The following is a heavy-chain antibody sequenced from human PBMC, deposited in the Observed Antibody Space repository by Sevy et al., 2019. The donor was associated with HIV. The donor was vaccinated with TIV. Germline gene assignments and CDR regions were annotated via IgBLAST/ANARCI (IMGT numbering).Heavy chain of an antibody. CDR1: GFTFSSYG. CDR2: ISYDGSNK. V-gene: IGHV3-30*18. D-gene: IGHD5-12*01. J-gene: IGHJ3*02. Sequence: GGSLRLSCAASGFTFSSYGMHWVRQAPGKGLEWVAVISYDGSNKYYADSVKGRFTISGDNSKNTLSLQMNSLRAEDTVVYYCAKDRAALATPGIWGQGTMVTASS. CDR3: AKDRAALATPGI.